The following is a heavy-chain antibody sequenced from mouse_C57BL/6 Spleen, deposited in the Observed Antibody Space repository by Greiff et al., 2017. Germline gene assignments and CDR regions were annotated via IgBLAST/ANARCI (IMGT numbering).Heavy chain of an antibody. D-gene: IGHD1-1*01. V-gene: IGHV5-4*01. CDR2: ISDGGSYT. CDR1: GFTFSSYA. J-gene: IGHJ2*01. CDR3: ARDRITTVVAIYYFDY. Sequence: EVNLVESGGGLVKPGGSLKLSCAASGFTFSSYAMSWVRQTPEKRLEWVATISDGGSYTYYPDNVKGRFTISRDNAKNDLYLQMSHLTSEDTAMYYCARDRITTVVAIYYFDYWGQGTTLTVSS.